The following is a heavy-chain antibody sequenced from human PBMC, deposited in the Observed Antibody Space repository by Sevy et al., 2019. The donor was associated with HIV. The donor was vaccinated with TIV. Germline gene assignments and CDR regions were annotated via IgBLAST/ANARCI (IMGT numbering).Heavy chain of an antibody. J-gene: IGHJ4*02. CDR1: GFTFSSYG. CDR3: ARDYCGGDCYYFDY. Sequence: GGSLRLSCAASGFTFSSYGMHWVRQAPGKGLEWVAVIWYDGSYKYYADSVKGRFTISRDNSKNTLYLQMNSLRAEDTAVYYCARDYCGGDCYYFDYWGQGTLVTVSS. D-gene: IGHD2-21*02. V-gene: IGHV3-33*01. CDR2: IWYDGSYK.